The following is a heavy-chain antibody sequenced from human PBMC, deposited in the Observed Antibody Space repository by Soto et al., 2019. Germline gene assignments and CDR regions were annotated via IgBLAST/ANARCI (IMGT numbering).Heavy chain of an antibody. D-gene: IGHD1-7*01. CDR3: GKKSPGTYADLIDS. Sequence: QVQLVQSGGGVVQPGRSLRLSCEASGFPFSLYGMHWVRQAPGKGLEWVAVTSSDGSKKDYADSVKGRFTVSRDNSKNTLYLQMNSLRPEDTALYYCGKKSPGTYADLIDSWGQGSLVTVSS. CDR2: TSSDGSKK. J-gene: IGHJ4*02. V-gene: IGHV3-30*18. CDR1: GFPFSLYG.